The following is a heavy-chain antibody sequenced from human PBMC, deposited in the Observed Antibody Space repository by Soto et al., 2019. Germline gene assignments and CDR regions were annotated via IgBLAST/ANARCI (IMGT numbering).Heavy chain of an antibody. D-gene: IGHD3-16*01. CDR1: GFALSTSGVG. J-gene: IGHJ2*01. V-gene: IGHV2-5*01. CDR3: AHTSSSADYVSWSFYL. CDR2: IYWNDDK. Sequence: QITLKESGPPLVKPTQTLTLTCTFSGFALSTSGVGVGWIRQSPGKALEWVALIYWNDDKRYSPSLKSRLTITKYTSKNQVVLTMTTTHPVDTATFYCAHTSSSADYVSWSFYLSRRGTLVSSSS.